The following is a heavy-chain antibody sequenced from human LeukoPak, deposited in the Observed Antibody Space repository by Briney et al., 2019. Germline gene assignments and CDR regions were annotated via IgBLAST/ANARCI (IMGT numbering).Heavy chain of an antibody. V-gene: IGHV4-34*01. J-gene: IGHJ4*02. D-gene: IGHD2-2*01. Sequence: SETLSLTCAVYGGSFSGYYWGWIRQPPGKGLEWIGSIYYSGSTYYNPSLKSRVTISVDTSKNQFSLKLSSVTAADTAVYYCARIALGYCSSTSCEEGYWGQGTLVTVSS. CDR2: IYYSGST. CDR3: ARIALGYCSSTSCEEGY. CDR1: GGSFSGYY.